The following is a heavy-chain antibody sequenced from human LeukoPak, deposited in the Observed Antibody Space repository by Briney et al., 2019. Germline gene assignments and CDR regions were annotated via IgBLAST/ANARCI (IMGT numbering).Heavy chain of an antibody. J-gene: IGHJ4*02. CDR2: IYHGGSS. CDR1: GDSITSYY. V-gene: IGHV4-59*01. Sequence: SETLSLTCTVSGDSITSYYWNWIRQTPGKGLEWIGYIYHGGSSNYNPSLKSRVTLSIDTSRNQFSLKLTSVTAADTAVYYCARGNAFDYWGQGTLVTVSS. CDR3: ARGNAFDY.